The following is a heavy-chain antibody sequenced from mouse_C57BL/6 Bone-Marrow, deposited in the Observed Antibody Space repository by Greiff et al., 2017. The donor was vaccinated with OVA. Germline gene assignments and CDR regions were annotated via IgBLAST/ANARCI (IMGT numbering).Heavy chain of an antibody. V-gene: IGHV5-12*01. CDR3: AREYFYAMDY. CDR2: ISTGGGST. J-gene: IGHJ4*01. D-gene: IGHD5-1*01. Sequence: EVKLMESGGGLVQPGGSLKLSCAASGFTFSDYYMYWVRQTPEKRLEWVAYISTGGGSTYYPDTVKGRFTISIDNAKITLYLQMCRLKAEDTAMYYCAREYFYAMDYWGQGTSVTVSS. CDR1: GFTFSDYY.